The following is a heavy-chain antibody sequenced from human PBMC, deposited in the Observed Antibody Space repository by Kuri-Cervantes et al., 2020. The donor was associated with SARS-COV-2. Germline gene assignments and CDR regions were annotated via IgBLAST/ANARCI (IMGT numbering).Heavy chain of an antibody. CDR1: GFTFSSDA. CDR3: VKSRLYCSSTSCPATLYYFDY. D-gene: IGHD2-2*01. V-gene: IGHV3-23*01. CDR2: ISGSGGST. J-gene: IGHJ4*02. Sequence: GESLKISCAASGFTFSSDAMSWVRQAPGKGLEWVSAISGSGGSTYYADSVKGRFTISRDNSKNTLYLQMNSLRAEDTAVYYCVKSRLYCSSTSCPATLYYFDYWGQGTLVTVSS.